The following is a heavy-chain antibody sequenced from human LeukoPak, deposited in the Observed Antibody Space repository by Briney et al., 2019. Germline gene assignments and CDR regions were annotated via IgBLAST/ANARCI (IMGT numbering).Heavy chain of an antibody. CDR3: ARASRGNWFDP. J-gene: IGHJ5*02. Sequence: GGSLRLSCAASGFTFSRYWMHWVRQAPGKGLVWVSRIGDDGSTTAYADSVKGRFTISRDNAKNTLYLQMYSLRAEDTAVYYCARASRGNWFDPWGQGTLVTVSS. D-gene: IGHD3-10*01. CDR2: IGDDGSTT. CDR1: GFTFSRYW. V-gene: IGHV3-74*01.